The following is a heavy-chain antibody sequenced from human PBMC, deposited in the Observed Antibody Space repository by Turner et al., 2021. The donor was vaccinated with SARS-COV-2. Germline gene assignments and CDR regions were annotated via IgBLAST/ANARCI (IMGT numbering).Heavy chain of an antibody. V-gene: IGHV3-72*01. D-gene: IGHD1-26*01. J-gene: IGHJ4*02. CDR1: GFTFSAHF. Sequence: EVLLVESGGGLVQPGGSLRLSCGTSGFTFSAHFMDWVRQAPGKGLEWTGRSVDKGDSYFTQYAASMRGRFTISRDDSERSSYLQMDSLKIEDTAVYYCASELSGSRRLDYWGQGTLVTVSS. CDR3: ASELSGSRRLDY. CDR2: SVDKGDSYFT.